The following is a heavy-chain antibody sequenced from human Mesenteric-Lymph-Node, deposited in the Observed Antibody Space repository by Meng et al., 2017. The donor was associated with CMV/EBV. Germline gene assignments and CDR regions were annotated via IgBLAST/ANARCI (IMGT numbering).Heavy chain of an antibody. D-gene: IGHD3-10*01. CDR3: ARDQRFGELLYGTFDY. CDR2: ISAYNGNT. CDR1: GYTFTSYG. Sequence: SGYTFTSYGISWVRQAPGQRLEWMGWISAYNGNTNYAQKLQGRVTMTTDTSTSTAYMELRSLRSDDTAVYYCARDQRFGELLYGTFDYWGQGTLVTVSS. J-gene: IGHJ4*02. V-gene: IGHV1-18*04.